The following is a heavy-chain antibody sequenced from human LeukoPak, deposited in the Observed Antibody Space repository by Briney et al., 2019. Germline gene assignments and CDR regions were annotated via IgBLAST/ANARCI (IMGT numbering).Heavy chain of an antibody. Sequence: GGSLRLSCAASGFTFSSYSMNWVRQAPGKGLEWVSSISSSSYIYYADSVKGRFTISRDNAKNSLYLQMNSLRAEDTAVYYCAREQSGHYYDSSGYAFFDYWGQGTLVTVSS. CDR1: GFTFSSYS. V-gene: IGHV3-21*01. CDR2: ISSSSYI. J-gene: IGHJ4*02. CDR3: AREQSGHYYDSSGYAFFDY. D-gene: IGHD3-22*01.